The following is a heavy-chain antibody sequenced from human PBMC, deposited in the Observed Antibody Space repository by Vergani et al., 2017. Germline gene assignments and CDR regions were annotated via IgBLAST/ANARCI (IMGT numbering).Heavy chain of an antibody. CDR2: MYTDRST. D-gene: IGHD6-13*01. CDR3: ARDLSESGWYTFGH. CDR1: GGSISRDSHY. V-gene: IGHV4-61*02. J-gene: IGHJ4*02. Sequence: QLQLQESGPGLVKPSQTLSLTCSVSGGSISRDSHYWNWIRQSTEKGLEWIGRMYTDRSTTYNPSLNSRVTISGDTSKNQFSLKLTSVSAADTAVYFCARDLSESGWYTFGHWGQGIAVTVSS.